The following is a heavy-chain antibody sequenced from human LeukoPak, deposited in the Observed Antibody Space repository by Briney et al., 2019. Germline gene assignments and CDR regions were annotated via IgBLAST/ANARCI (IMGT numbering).Heavy chain of an antibody. Sequence: SETLSLTCTVSGGSISSYYWSWIRQPPGKGLEWIGYIYYSGSTNYNPSLKSRVTMSVDTSKNQFSLKLSSVTAADTAVYYCARAKLPNWYFDLWGRGTLVTVSS. CDR2: IYYSGST. J-gene: IGHJ2*01. V-gene: IGHV4-59*01. CDR3: ARAKLPNWYFDL. D-gene: IGHD4-23*01. CDR1: GGSISSYY.